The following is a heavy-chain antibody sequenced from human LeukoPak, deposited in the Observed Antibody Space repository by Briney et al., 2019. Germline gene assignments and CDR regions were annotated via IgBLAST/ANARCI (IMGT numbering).Heavy chain of an antibody. J-gene: IGHJ1*01. V-gene: IGHV1-46*01. CDR2: INPNGGSA. CDR1: GYTFPNYH. CDR3: ARGEGYSYANFQH. D-gene: IGHD5-18*01. Sequence: ASVKVSCKASGYTFPNYHIHWVRQAPGQGLEWLGIINPNGGSASYAQRFQGRVTMTRDTSTTTVYMELTSLRSEDTAVYYCARGEGYSYANFQHWGQGTLVTVSS.